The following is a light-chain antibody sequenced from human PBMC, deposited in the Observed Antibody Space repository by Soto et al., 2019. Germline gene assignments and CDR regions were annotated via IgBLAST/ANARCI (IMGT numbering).Light chain of an antibody. J-gene: IGLJ1*01. CDR1: TFNIGIND. V-gene: IGLV1-47*01. CDR2: RNS. Sequence: QSVLTQPPSASGTPGQRVTISCSGGTFNIGINDVYWYQQLPGTAPKLLIYRNSRRPSGVPDRFSGSRSGTSGSLAISGLRSEDEGDYYCGSWDSSLSAYVFGTGTKVTVL. CDR3: GSWDSSLSAYV.